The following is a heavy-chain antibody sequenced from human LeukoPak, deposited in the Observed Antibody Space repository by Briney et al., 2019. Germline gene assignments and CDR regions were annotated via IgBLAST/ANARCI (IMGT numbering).Heavy chain of an antibody. D-gene: IGHD3-3*01. CDR3: ARSLTIFGVVGAYGLDV. CDR1: GYSFTNFW. V-gene: IGHV5-51*01. Sequence: GESLKISCKGSGYSFTNFWIVWVRQMPGKGLEWVGLIYPGDSDTRYSPSLQGQVTISADKSVTTAYLQWSSLKASDTAMYYCARSLTIFGVVGAYGLDVWGQGTTVTVSS. J-gene: IGHJ6*02. CDR2: IYPGDSDT.